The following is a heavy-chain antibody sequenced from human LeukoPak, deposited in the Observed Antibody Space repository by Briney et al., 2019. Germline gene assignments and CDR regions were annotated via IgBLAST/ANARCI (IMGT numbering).Heavy chain of an antibody. D-gene: IGHD3-10*01. V-gene: IGHV3-21*06. Sequence: PGGSLRLSCTASGLTISSYSMNWVRQAPGKGLEWVSSISNSGKYMYYTDSVKGRFTISRDSAKNSLYLQMNSLRAEDTAVYYCARDGGSGFHDYWGQGTLLTVSS. CDR3: ARDGGSGFHDY. J-gene: IGHJ4*02. CDR2: ISNSGKYM. CDR1: GLTISSYS.